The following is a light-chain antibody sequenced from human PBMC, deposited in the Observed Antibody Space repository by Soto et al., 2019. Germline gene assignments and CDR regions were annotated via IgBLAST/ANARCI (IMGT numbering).Light chain of an antibody. CDR1: QSVSSSY. CDR2: GAS. Sequence: EIVLTQSPGTLSLSPGERATLSCRASQSVSSSYLAWYQQKPGQAPRLLIYGASSRANGIPDRFSGSGSGTDFTLTISRLEPEDFAEYYCQQYGSSPPQVTFGQGTRLEI. V-gene: IGKV3-20*01. CDR3: QQYGSSPPQVT. J-gene: IGKJ5*01.